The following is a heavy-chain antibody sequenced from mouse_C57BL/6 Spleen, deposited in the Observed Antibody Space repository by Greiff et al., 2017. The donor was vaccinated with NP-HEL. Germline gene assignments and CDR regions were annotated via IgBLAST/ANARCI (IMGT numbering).Heavy chain of an antibody. CDR1: GYTFTDYY. D-gene: IGHD1-1*01. Sequence: EVQLQQSGPELVKPGASVKISCKASGYTFTDYYMNWVKQSHGKSLEWIGDINPNNGGTSYNQKFKGKATLTVDKSSSTAYVELRSLTSEDSAVYYCARNYYGSSYSAWFAYWGQGTLVTVSA. V-gene: IGHV1-26*01. CDR2: INPNNGGT. CDR3: ARNYYGSSYSAWFAY. J-gene: IGHJ3*01.